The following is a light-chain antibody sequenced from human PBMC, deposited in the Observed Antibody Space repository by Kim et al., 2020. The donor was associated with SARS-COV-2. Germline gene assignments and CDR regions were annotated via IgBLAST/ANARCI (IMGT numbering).Light chain of an antibody. Sequence: GQSITISCTGTSSDVGGYSFVSWYQQHPGKAPKLMIYDVSNRPSGVSNRFSGSKSGNPASLTISGLQAEDEADYYCSSYTSSSTLPFGTGTKVTVL. CDR2: DVS. CDR1: SSDVGGYSF. CDR3: SSYTSSSTLP. J-gene: IGLJ1*01. V-gene: IGLV2-14*03.